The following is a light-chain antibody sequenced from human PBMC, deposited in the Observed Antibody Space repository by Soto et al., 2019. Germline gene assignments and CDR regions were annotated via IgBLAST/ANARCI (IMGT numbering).Light chain of an antibody. CDR2: LEGSGSY. Sequence: QPVLTQSSSASASLGSSVKLTYTLSSGHSSYIIAWHQQKPGKAPRYLMKLEGSGSYNKGSGVPDRFSGSSSGADRYLTISNLQFEDEADYYCETWDRNTRVFGGGTKVTVL. CDR3: ETWDRNTRV. CDR1: SGHSSYI. V-gene: IGLV4-60*02. J-gene: IGLJ2*01.